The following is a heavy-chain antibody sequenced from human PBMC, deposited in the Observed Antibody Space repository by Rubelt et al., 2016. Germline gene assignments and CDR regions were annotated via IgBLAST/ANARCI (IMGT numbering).Heavy chain of an antibody. CDR2: INHSGST. CDR1: GGSFSGYY. CDR3: ARGLIDWGWYFDL. V-gene: IGHV4-34*01. D-gene: IGHD7-27*01. Sequence: QVQLQQWGAGLLKPSETLSLTCAVYGGSFSGYYWSWIRQPPGKGLEWIGEINHSGSTNYNPSLKSRVTISLDTSKNQFSLRLSSVTAADTAVYYCARGLIDWGWYFDLWGRGTLVTVSS. J-gene: IGHJ2*01.